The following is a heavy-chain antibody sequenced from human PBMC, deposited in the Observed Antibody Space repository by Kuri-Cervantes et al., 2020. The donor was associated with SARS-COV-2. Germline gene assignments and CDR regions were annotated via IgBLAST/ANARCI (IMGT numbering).Heavy chain of an antibody. V-gene: IGHV3-23*01. CDR3: ARDSKSITIFGVVPYGMAV. Sequence: GGSLRLSCAASGFTFSGSAMHWVRQAPGKGLEWVSAISGSGGSTYYADSVKGRFTISRDNSKNTLYLQMNSLRDEDTAVYYCARDSKSITIFGVVPYGMAVWGPGNTV. J-gene: IGHJ6*02. CDR1: GFTFSGSA. CDR2: ISGSGGST. D-gene: IGHD3-3*01.